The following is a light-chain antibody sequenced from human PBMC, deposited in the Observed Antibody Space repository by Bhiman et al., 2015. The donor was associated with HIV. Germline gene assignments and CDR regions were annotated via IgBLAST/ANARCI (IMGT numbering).Light chain of an antibody. Sequence: QSVLTQPPSVSGAPGQRVTISCTGSSSNIGAGYDVHWYQQLPGTAPKLLIYTNNNRPSGVPNRFSGSKSDNTASLTISGLQAEDEADYYCSSYTTSSTYVFGTGTKVTVL. J-gene: IGLJ1*01. CDR2: TNN. V-gene: IGLV1-40*01. CDR1: SSNIGAGYD. CDR3: SSYTTSSTYV.